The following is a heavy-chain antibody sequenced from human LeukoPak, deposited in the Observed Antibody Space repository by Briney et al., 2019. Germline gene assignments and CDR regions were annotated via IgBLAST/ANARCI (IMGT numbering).Heavy chain of an antibody. V-gene: IGHV3-11*01. CDR3: ARSGHHLGLIAARQGIFDY. D-gene: IGHD6-6*01. CDR2: ISSSGSTI. J-gene: IGHJ4*02. Sequence: GGSLRLSCAASGFTFSDYYMSWIRQAPGKGLEWVSYISSSGSTIYYADSVKGRFTISRDNAKNSLYLQMNSLRAEDTAVYYCARSGHHLGLIAARQGIFDYWGQGTLVTVSS. CDR1: GFTFSDYY.